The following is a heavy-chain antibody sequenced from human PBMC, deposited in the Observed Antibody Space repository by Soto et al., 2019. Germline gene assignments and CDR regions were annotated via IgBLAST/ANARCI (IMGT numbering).Heavy chain of an antibody. Sequence: GGSLRLSCSASGFTFSNSIIHWVRQAPGKGLEWVAVISYDGDIKYNVDSVKGRFTISRDDSIYTLYLQMNSLRAEDTAVYYCAKGRAARGPGLYYFDYWGQGTLVTVSS. CDR1: GFTFSNSI. D-gene: IGHD3-16*01. V-gene: IGHV3-30-3*01. CDR2: ISYDGDIK. CDR3: AKGRAARGPGLYYFDY. J-gene: IGHJ4*02.